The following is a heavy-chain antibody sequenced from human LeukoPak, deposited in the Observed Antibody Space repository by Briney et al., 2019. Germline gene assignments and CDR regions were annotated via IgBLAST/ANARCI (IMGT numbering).Heavy chain of an antibody. CDR3: AREKVVATTHNYYYYYMDV. J-gene: IGHJ6*03. Sequence: SQTLSLTCAISGDSVSSAAWNWIRQSPSRGLEWLGRTYYRSSWYKDYAISVRRRITINADTSKNQFSLQLNSVTPEDTALYYCAREKVVATTHNYYYYYMDVWGKGSTVTISS. V-gene: IGHV6-1*01. CDR2: TYYRSSWYK. CDR1: GDSVSSAA. D-gene: IGHD5-12*01.